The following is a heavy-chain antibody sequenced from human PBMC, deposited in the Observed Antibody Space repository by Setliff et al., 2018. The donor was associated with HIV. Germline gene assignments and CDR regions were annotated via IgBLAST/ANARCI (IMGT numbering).Heavy chain of an antibody. CDR3: ARFPLLHKNAFDI. D-gene: IGHD2-15*01. CDR2: IYSSGTT. Sequence: SETLSLTCFVSGVSISDHYWGWIRQPPGKGLEWIGYIYSSGTTQYSPSVESRVTMSLDTSRDQFSLNLSSVTAADTAVYYCARFPLLHKNAFDIWGQGTMVTVSS. J-gene: IGHJ3*02. V-gene: IGHV4-59*11. CDR1: GVSISDHY.